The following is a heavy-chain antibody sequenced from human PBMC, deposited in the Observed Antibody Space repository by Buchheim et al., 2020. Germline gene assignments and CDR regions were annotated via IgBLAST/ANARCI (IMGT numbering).Heavy chain of an antibody. CDR1: GFTFSSYG. D-gene: IGHD3-22*01. CDR2: ISYDGSNK. J-gene: IGHJ1*01. CDR3: AKEGYYYDSSGYRAEYFQH. Sequence: QVQLVESGGGVVQPGRSLRLSCAASGFTFSSYGMHWVRQAPDKGLEWVAVISYDGSNKYYADSVKGRFTISRDNSKNTLYLQMNSLRAEDTAVYYCAKEGYYYDSSGYRAEYFQHWGQGTL. V-gene: IGHV3-30*18.